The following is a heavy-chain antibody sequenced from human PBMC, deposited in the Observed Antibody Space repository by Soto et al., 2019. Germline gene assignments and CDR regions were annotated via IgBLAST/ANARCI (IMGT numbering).Heavy chain of an antibody. CDR1: GGSISSGGYS. CDR2: IYHSGST. J-gene: IGHJ4*02. D-gene: IGHD1-26*01. CDR3: ARAATRRFFDY. Sequence: LSLTCAVSGGSISSGGYSWSWIRQPPGKGLEWIGYIYHSGSTYYNPSLKSRVTISVDRSKNQFSLKLSSVTAADTAVYYCARAATRRFFDYWGQGTLVTVSS. V-gene: IGHV4-30-2*01.